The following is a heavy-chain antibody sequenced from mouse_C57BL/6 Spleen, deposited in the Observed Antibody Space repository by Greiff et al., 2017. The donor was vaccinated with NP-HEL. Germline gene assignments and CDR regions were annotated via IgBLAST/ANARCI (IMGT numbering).Heavy chain of an antibody. CDR2: IDPSDSYT. V-gene: IGHV1-59*01. D-gene: IGHD3-3*01. Sequence: QVQLQQPGAELVRPGTSVKLSCKASGYTFTSYWMHWVKQRPGQGLEWIGVIDPSDSYTNYNQRFKGKATLTVDTSSSTAYMQLSSLTSEDSAVYYCARGDGGFAYWGQGTLVTVSA. CDR1: GYTFTSYW. CDR3: ARGDGGFAY. J-gene: IGHJ3*01.